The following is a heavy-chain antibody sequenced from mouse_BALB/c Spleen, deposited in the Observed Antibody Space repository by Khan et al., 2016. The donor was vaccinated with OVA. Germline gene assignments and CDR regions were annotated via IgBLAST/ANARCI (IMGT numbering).Heavy chain of an antibody. CDR2: IDPAHGND. V-gene: IGHV14-3*02. CDR1: GFNIKDTY. Sequence: VQLQQSGAEFVKPGASVTLSCTASGFNIKDTYMHWINQRPQQGLVWIGRIDPAHGNDRYDPKFQDKATITADASSNQAYLQLSSLTSEDTAVSECVRATYSRLPTDWGQGTLITGSA. CDR3: VRATYSRLPTD. D-gene: IGHD2-10*01. J-gene: IGHJ3*01.